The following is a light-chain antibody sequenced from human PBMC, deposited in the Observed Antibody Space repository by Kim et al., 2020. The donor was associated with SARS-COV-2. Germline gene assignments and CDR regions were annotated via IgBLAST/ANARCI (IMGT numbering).Light chain of an antibody. Sequence: LITIAGSGTSCGVGGYILVSCDQEQAGKTPLLILYDVSRRPAVVSNRFSGSKSGTTASLTIFGLQAEDEADYYCTSYTSTSALVFGGGTQLTVL. V-gene: IGLV2-14*03. J-gene: IGLJ2*01. CDR3: TSYTSTSALV. CDR1: SCGVGGYIL. CDR2: DVS.